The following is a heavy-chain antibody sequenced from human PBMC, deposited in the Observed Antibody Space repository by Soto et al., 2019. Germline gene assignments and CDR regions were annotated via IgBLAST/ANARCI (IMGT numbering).Heavy chain of an antibody. V-gene: IGHV4-59*01. Sequence: QVQLQESGPGLVKPSETLSLTCTVSGGSISSYYWSWIRQPPGKGLEWIGYIYYSGSTNYNPSRKSRVTISVDTSKNQFSLKLSSVTAADTAVYYCARRYAGNFDYWGQGTLVTVSS. CDR2: IYYSGST. D-gene: IGHD2-8*01. J-gene: IGHJ4*02. CDR1: GGSISSYY. CDR3: ARRYAGNFDY.